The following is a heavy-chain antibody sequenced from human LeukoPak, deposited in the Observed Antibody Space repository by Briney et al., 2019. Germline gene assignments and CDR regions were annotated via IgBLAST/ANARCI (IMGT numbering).Heavy chain of an antibody. CDR2: INPNSGGT. J-gene: IGHJ5*02. Sequence: GASVKVSCKASGYTFTGYYVHWVRQAPGQGLEWMGWINPNSGGTNYAQKFQGRVTMTRDTSISTAYMELSRLRSDDTAVYYCARPLDYGDYLWGQGTLVTVSS. D-gene: IGHD4-17*01. V-gene: IGHV1-2*02. CDR1: GYTFTGYY. CDR3: ARPLDYGDYL.